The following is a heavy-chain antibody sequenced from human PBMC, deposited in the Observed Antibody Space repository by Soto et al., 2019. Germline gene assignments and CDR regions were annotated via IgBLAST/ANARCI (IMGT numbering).Heavy chain of an antibody. V-gene: IGHV1-18*04. Sequence: QVQLVQSGGEVKKPGASVKVSCKASGYTFSNHSILWVRQAPGQGLEWMGWISAHTGNKFYAQRFQGRVTMTTDTSTSTAYMEVRSLRSDDTAVYYCARLPRTHSCYYSFYFDYWGQGTLVTVSS. D-gene: IGHD3-22*01. CDR3: ARLPRTHSCYYSFYFDY. J-gene: IGHJ4*02. CDR1: GYTFSNHS. CDR2: ISAHTGNK.